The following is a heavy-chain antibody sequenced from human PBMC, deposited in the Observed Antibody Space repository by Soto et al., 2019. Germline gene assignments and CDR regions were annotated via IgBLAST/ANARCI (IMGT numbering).Heavy chain of an antibody. J-gene: IGHJ4*02. D-gene: IGHD5-12*01. CDR2: IWYDGSNK. Sequence: PGGSLRLSCAASAFTFSSYGMHWVRQAPGKGLEWVAVIWYDGSNKYYADSVEGRFTISRDNSKNTLYLQMNSLRAEDTAVYYCARDMATKVFDYWGQGTLVTVSS. CDR3: ARDMATKVFDY. V-gene: IGHV3-33*01. CDR1: AFTFSSYG.